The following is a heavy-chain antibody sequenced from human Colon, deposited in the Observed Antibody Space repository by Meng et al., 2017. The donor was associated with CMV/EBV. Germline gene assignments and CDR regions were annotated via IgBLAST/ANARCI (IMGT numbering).Heavy chain of an antibody. D-gene: IGHD2-15*01. Sequence: GGSLRLSCAASGFTFSSYWMSWVRQAPGKGLEWVANIKQDGSEKYYVDSVKGRFTISRDNAKNSLYLQMNSLRAEDTAIYYCARDGVVVLGATRDWGQGTLVTVS. V-gene: IGHV3-7*03. CDR2: IKQDGSEK. J-gene: IGHJ4*02. CDR3: ARDGVVVLGATRD. CDR1: GFTFSSYW.